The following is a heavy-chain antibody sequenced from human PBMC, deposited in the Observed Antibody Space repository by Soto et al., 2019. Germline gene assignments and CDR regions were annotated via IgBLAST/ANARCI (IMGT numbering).Heavy chain of an antibody. V-gene: IGHV1-69*13. J-gene: IGHJ5*02. D-gene: IGHD6-19*01. CDR2: IIPIFGTA. CDR1: GGTFSSYA. CDR3: ARSGYSSGPMRGLDP. Sequence: ASVKVSCKASGGTFSSYAISWVRQAPGQGLEWMGGIIPIFGTAHYAQKFQGRVTITADESTSTAYMELSSLRSEDTAVYYCARSGYSSGPMRGLDPWGQGTLVTLL.